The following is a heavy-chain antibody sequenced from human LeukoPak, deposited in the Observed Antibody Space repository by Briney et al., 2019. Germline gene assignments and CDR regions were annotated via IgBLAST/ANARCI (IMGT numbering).Heavy chain of an antibody. V-gene: IGHV3-23*01. Sequence: GGSLRLSCAASGFTVSSNYMSWVRQAPGKGLEWVSAISGSGNNTYYADSVKGRFTISRDNSKNTLYLQMNTLRVEDTAVYYCAKDGRIAVAGSLGGDWFDPWGQGTLVTVSS. CDR3: AKDGRIAVAGSLGGDWFDP. CDR1: GFTVSSNY. D-gene: IGHD6-19*01. J-gene: IGHJ5*02. CDR2: ISGSGNNT.